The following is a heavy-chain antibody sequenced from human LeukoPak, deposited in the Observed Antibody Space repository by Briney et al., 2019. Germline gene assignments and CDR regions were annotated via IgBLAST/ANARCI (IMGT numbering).Heavy chain of an antibody. CDR2: IYHSGST. Sequence: SETLSLTCAVSGGSISSGGYSWSWIRQPPGKGLEWIGYIYHSGSTYYNPSLKSRVTISVDTSKNQFSLKLSSVTAADTAVYYCASRDGYNLPYWGQGTLVTVSS. J-gene: IGHJ4*02. V-gene: IGHV4-30-2*01. CDR3: ASRDGYNLPY. CDR1: GGSISSGGYS. D-gene: IGHD5-24*01.